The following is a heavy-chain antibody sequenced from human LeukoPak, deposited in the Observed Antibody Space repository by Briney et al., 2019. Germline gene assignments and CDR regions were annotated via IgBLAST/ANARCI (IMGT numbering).Heavy chain of an antibody. Sequence: GGSLRLSCAASGFTFSSYAMHWVRQTPGKGLEWVALISYDESNTYYADSVKGRFTISRDNAKNSLYLQMNSLRAEDTAVYYCARETDSTLFDYWGQGTLVTVSS. CDR3: ARETDSTLFDY. D-gene: IGHD2-2*01. V-gene: IGHV3-30*04. CDR2: ISYDESNT. CDR1: GFTFSSYA. J-gene: IGHJ4*02.